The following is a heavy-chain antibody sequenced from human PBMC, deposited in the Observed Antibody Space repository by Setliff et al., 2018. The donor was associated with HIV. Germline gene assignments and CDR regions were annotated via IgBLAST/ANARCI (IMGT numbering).Heavy chain of an antibody. CDR1: GYTFTNYW. CDR2: IYPGDSAT. J-gene: IGHJ4*02. V-gene: IGHV5-51*01. CDR3: TRRRRAPGVEDLEAY. Sequence: GESLKISCKASGYTFTNYWIGWVRQMPGKGLEWIGVIYPGDSATRYGPSFQGQVSISADLSTTTAYLQWRSLKASDTAIYYCTRRRRAPGVEDLEAYWGQGTLVTVSS. D-gene: IGHD7-27*01.